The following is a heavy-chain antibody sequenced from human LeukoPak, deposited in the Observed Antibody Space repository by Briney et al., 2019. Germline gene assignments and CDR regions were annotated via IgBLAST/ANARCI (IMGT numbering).Heavy chain of an antibody. CDR2: LYYSGST. J-gene: IGHJ3*02. D-gene: IGHD1-26*01. CDR1: GGSISCSGSSYY. Sequence: PSEALSLTCTVSGGSISCSGSSYYWVWIRQPPGKGLGWIGSLYYSGSTYYNPSLKSRITISVDTSENQFSLELSSVTAADTAVYFCARTPRYSGNYYNAFDIWGLGTTVTVSS. V-gene: IGHV4-39*01. CDR3: ARTPRYSGNYYNAFDI.